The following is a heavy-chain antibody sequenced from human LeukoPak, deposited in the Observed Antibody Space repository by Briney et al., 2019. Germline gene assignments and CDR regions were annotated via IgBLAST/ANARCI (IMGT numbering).Heavy chain of an antibody. D-gene: IGHD6-19*01. V-gene: IGHV3-43*02. CDR3: AKDIAVSGTHYFDY. Sequence: GSLRLSCAASGFTFSDYAMHWVRHAPRKGLEWVSLISGDGGSTYYADSMKGRITSARENSKNSLYLQMNSLRSEATALYYCAKDIAVSGTHYFDYWGQGTLVTVSS. J-gene: IGHJ4*02. CDR2: ISGDGGST. CDR1: GFTFSDYA.